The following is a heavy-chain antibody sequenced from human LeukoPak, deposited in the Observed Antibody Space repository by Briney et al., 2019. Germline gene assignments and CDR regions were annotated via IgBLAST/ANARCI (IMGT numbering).Heavy chain of an antibody. J-gene: IGHJ3*02. V-gene: IGHV1-2*02. D-gene: IGHD2-21*02. Sequence: ASVKVSCKASGYTFTGYYMHWVRQAPGQGLEWMGWINPNSGGTNYAQKFQGRVTMTRDTSISTAYMELSRLRSDDTAVYYCARVTGYSIGPDAFDIWGQGTMVTVSS. CDR1: GYTFTGYY. CDR2: INPNSGGT. CDR3: ARVTGYSIGPDAFDI.